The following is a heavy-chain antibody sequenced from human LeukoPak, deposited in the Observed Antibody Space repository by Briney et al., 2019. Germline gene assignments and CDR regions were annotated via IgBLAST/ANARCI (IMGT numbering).Heavy chain of an antibody. V-gene: IGHV4-59*01. Sequence: PSETLSLTCTVSGGSISRYYWSWIRQPPGKGLEWIGYGYYNGNTNYSSSLKSRVTMSVDTSKSQFSMKLTSVTAADTAVYYCVAGEPCYRTSCYGGGADWFDPWGQGTLVTVSS. CDR2: GYYNGNT. D-gene: IGHD2-2*01. CDR3: VAGEPCYRTSCYGGGADWFDP. CDR1: GGSISRYY. J-gene: IGHJ5*02.